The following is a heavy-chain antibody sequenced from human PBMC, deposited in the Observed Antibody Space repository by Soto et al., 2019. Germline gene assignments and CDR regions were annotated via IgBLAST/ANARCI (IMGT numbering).Heavy chain of an antibody. CDR2: INSDGSST. CDR1: GFTFITHW. J-gene: IGHJ4*02. CDR3: VRDFEY. Sequence: EVQLLESGGGLVQPGGSLRLSFEASGFTFITHWMHWARQAPGKGLVWVSRINSDGSSTNYADSVKGRVTISRDNAKNTLYLQMNSLRAEATAVYYCVRDFEYWGQGTLGTVAA. V-gene: IGHV3-74*01.